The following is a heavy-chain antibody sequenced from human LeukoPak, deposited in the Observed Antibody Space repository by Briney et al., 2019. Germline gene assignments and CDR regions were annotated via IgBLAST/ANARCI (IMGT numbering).Heavy chain of an antibody. Sequence: GGCLRLSCAASGFSFSTSDMHWVRHSTGKGLEWVSAIGTVGDTYCTASVRGRFTTSREDDKSSLYLQMNNLRVGDTAVYYCARVLPGSGSYDYWGQGTLVSVSS. J-gene: IGHJ4*02. CDR3: ARVLPGSGSYDY. V-gene: IGHV3-13*04. CDR1: GFSFSTSD. CDR2: IGTVGDT. D-gene: IGHD3-10*01.